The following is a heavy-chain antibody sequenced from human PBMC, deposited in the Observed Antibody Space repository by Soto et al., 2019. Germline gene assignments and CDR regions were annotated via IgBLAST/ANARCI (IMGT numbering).Heavy chain of an antibody. V-gene: IGHV1-69*08. CDR1: GGTFSSYT. D-gene: IGHD2-2*01. CDR2: IIPILGIA. CDR3: ARDQSAYHLPAY. J-gene: IGHJ4*01. Sequence: QVQLVQSGAEVKKPGSSVKVSCKATGGTFSSYTISWVRQAPGQGLEWMGRIIPILGIANYAQKFQGRVTITADKSTSTAYMELSSLRSEDTAVYYCARDQSAYHLPAYWGHRTPVTVSS.